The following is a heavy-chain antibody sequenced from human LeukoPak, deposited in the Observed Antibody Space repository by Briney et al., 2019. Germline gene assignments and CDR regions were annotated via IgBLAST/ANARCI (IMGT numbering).Heavy chain of an antibody. D-gene: IGHD4-17*01. Sequence: PSETLSLTCAVYGGSFSGYYWSWIRQPPGKGLEWIGEINHSGSTNYNPSLKSRVTISVDTSKNQFSLKLSSVTAADTAVYYCARADDYGDYVNAFDIWGQGTMVTVSS. CDR2: INHSGST. CDR1: GGSFSGYY. CDR3: ARADDYGDYVNAFDI. J-gene: IGHJ3*02. V-gene: IGHV4-34*01.